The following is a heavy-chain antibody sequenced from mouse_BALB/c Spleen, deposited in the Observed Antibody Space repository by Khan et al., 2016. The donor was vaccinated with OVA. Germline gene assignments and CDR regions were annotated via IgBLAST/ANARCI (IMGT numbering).Heavy chain of an antibody. CDR2: ISDINSYI. CDR3: IRGYYGDPFAY. Sequence: EVQLVESGGGLMKPGGSLKLSCAASGFTFSDYYMYWVRQTPQKRLEWVATISDINSYIYYPHNVKGRFTISRDNAKNNLYLQMNSLTSEDTAMYYWIRGYYGDPFAYWGQGTMVTVSA. CDR1: GFTFSDYY. J-gene: IGHJ3*01. D-gene: IGHD2-13*01. V-gene: IGHV5-4*02.